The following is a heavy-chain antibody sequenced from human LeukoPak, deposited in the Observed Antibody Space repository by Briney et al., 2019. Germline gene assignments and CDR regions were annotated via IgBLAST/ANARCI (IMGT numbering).Heavy chain of an antibody. Sequence: SETLSLTCTVSGGSISSYYWSWIRQPPGRGLEWIGYIYYSGSTNYNPSLKSRVTISVDTSKNQFSLKLSSVTAADTAVYYCARGNPIVVVPVAMVEDWFDPWGQGTLVTVSS. CDR2: IYYSGST. CDR3: ARGNPIVVVPVAMVEDWFDP. CDR1: GGSISSYY. D-gene: IGHD2-2*01. V-gene: IGHV4-59*01. J-gene: IGHJ5*02.